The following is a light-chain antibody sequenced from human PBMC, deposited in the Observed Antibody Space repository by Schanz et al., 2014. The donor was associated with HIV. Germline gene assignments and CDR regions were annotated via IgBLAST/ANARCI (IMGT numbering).Light chain of an antibody. J-gene: IGLJ1*01. CDR3: CSYAGSSTV. V-gene: IGLV2-14*01. CDR2: DVS. Sequence: QSALTQPASVSGSPGQSITISCTGTSSDVGGYNYVSWYQQHPGKAPKLMIYDVSNRPSGVSNRFSGSKSGNTASLTISGLQAEDEADYYCCSYAGSSTVFGTGTKLTVL. CDR1: SSDVGGYNY.